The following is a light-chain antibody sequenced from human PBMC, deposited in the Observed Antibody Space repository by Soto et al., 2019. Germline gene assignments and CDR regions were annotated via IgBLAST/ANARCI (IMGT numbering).Light chain of an antibody. Sequence: EVVLTQSTDTLSLSPGERATLSCRASQNFGSTYLAWYQQKRGQAPRFLIYGAFTRATGIPARFSGSGSGTEFTLTISSLQSEDFAVYYCQHRSNWPLTFGGGTKVDIK. CDR1: QNFGSTY. J-gene: IGKJ4*01. V-gene: IGKV3D-20*02. CDR3: QHRSNWPLT. CDR2: GAF.